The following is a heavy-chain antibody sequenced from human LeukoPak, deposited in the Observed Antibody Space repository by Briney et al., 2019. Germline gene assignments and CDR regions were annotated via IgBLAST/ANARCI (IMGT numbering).Heavy chain of an antibody. CDR1: GFTFDDYA. Sequence: PGGSLRLSCAASGFTFDDYAMHWVRQAPEKGLEWVSGISWYRGSIGYADSVKGRFTISRDNAKNSLYLQMNSLRAEDMALYYCASQKLGYCSGGSCYGDAFDIWGQGTMVTVSS. CDR2: ISWYRGSI. CDR3: ASQKLGYCSGGSCYGDAFDI. J-gene: IGHJ3*02. V-gene: IGHV3-9*03. D-gene: IGHD2-15*01.